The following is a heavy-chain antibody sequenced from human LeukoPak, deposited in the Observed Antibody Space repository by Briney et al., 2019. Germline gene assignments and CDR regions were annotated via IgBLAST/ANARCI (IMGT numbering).Heavy chain of an antibody. CDR2: INDSGST. D-gene: IGHD6-19*01. CDR3: ARLGYSSGRGFDY. J-gene: IGHJ4*02. Sequence: SETLSLTCAVYGGSFSGYYWSWIRQPPGKGLEWIGEINDSGSTNYNPSLKSRVTISVDTSKNQFSLKLSSVTAADTAVYYCARLGYSSGRGFDYWGQGTLVTVSS. CDR1: GGSFSGYY. V-gene: IGHV4-34*01.